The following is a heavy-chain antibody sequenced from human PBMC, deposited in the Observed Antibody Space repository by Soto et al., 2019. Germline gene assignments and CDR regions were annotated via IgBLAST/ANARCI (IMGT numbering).Heavy chain of an antibody. Sequence: GGSLRLSCAASGFTFSSYAMHWVRQAPGKELEWVAVISYDGSNKYYADSVKGRFTISRDNSKNTLYLQMNSLRAEDTAVYYCARDLRFLGSYYYDSSGPLDYWGQGTLVTVSS. CDR1: GFTFSSYA. J-gene: IGHJ4*02. CDR3: ARDLRFLGSYYYDSSGPLDY. CDR2: ISYDGSNK. D-gene: IGHD3-22*01. V-gene: IGHV3-30-3*01.